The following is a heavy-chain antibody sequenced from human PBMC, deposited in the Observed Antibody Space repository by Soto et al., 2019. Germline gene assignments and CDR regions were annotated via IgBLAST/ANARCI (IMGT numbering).Heavy chain of an antibody. Sequence: PGESLKISCKGSGYTFTSYWITWVRQMPGKGLEWMGRIDPRDSYTNYSSSFQGHVTISVDKSINTAYLQWRGLVASDTAMYYCAKLGIAAAIDGMDVWGQGTTVTVSS. CDR3: AKLGIAAAIDGMDV. J-gene: IGHJ6*02. D-gene: IGHD6-13*01. CDR2: IDPRDSYT. V-gene: IGHV5-10-1*01. CDR1: GYTFTSYW.